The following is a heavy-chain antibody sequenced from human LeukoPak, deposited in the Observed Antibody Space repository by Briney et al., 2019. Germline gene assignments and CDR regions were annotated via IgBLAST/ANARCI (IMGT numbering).Heavy chain of an antibody. CDR1: GYSFASYW. CDR2: IYPGDSDT. Sequence: GESLKISCQASGYSFASYWIGWVRQMPGKGLGWMGIIYPGDSDTRYSPSFQGQVSISVDKSISTAYLQWGSLKASDTAMYYCARDSGTSLSAAFDIWGQGTIITVSS. V-gene: IGHV5-51*01. D-gene: IGHD1-26*01. CDR3: ARDSGTSLSAAFDI. J-gene: IGHJ3*02.